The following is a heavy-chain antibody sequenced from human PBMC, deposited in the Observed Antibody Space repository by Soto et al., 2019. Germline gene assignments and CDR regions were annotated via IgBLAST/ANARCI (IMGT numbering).Heavy chain of an antibody. D-gene: IGHD6-19*01. CDR3: ARRHLAVAVSPWFDP. J-gene: IGHJ5*02. CDR1: GLSISDSEMG. Sequence: QVTLKESGPVLVNPTETLTLRCTVSGLSISDSEMGVSWIRQPPGKALEWLAHIDSSGEKSYRTFLKSRLTISKDTSKSQIVLIMTNMDPADTGTYYCARRHLAVAVSPWFDPWGQGILVTGSS. CDR2: IDSSGEK. V-gene: IGHV2-26*01.